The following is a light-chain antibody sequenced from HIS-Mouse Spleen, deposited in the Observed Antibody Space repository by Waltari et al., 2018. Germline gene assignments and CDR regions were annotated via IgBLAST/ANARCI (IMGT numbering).Light chain of an antibody. CDR2: EGS. V-gene: IGLV2-23*01. CDR1: SSDVGSYNL. Sequence: QSALTQPASVSGSPGQSITISCTGTSSDVGSYNLVSWYQQHPGKAPKLMIYEGSKRPSGVSNPFSGSQSGNTASLTISGLQAEDEADYYCCSYAGSSTWVFGGGTKLTVL. J-gene: IGLJ3*02. CDR3: CSYAGSSTWV.